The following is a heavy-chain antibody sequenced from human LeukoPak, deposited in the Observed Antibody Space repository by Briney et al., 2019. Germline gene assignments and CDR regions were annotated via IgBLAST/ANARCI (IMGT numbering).Heavy chain of an antibody. CDR1: GFTYSSYS. CDR3: ARAYDSSGYYYLPRYYFDY. D-gene: IGHD3-22*01. Sequence: PGGSLRLSCAASGFTYSSYSMNWVRQAPGKGLEWVSSISSSSSYIYYADSVKGRFTISRDNAKNSLYLQMNSLRAEDTAVYYCARAYDSSGYYYLPRYYFDYWGQGTLVTVSS. CDR2: ISSSSSYI. V-gene: IGHV3-21*01. J-gene: IGHJ4*02.